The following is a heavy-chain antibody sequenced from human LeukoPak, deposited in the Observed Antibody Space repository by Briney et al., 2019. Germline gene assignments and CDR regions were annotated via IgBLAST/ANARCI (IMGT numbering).Heavy chain of an antibody. CDR3: ARGGPDTAMVDDAFDI. Sequence: GASVKVSCKASGYTFTSYDINWVRQATGQGLEWMGWMNPNSGNTGYAQKFQGRVTMTRNTSISTAYMELSSLRSEDTAVYYCARGGPDTAMVDDAFDIWGQGTMVTVSS. V-gene: IGHV1-8*02. D-gene: IGHD5-18*01. CDR2: MNPNSGNT. J-gene: IGHJ3*02. CDR1: GYTFTSYD.